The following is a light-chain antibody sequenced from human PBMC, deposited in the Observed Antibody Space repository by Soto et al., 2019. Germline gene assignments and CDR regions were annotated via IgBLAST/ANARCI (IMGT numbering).Light chain of an antibody. CDR1: QSVSSY. CDR3: QQYNEWPVT. V-gene: IGKV3-15*01. Sequence: EIVLTQSPATLSLSPGERATLSCRASQSVSSYLAWYQQKPGQAPRLLIYGTSIRSTNLPARFSGSGSETEFTLTIGSLQSEDFAVYYCQQYNEWPVTFXGGTKADIK. J-gene: IGKJ4*01. CDR2: GTS.